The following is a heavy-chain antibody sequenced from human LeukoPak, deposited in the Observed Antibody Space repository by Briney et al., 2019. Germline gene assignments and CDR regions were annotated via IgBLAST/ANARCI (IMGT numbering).Heavy chain of an antibody. D-gene: IGHD4-17*01. J-gene: IGHJ4*02. Sequence: GGSLTLSCTASGFIFGHYVMTWVRQAPGKGLEWVSSIHNGGGETYYADAVKGRFIISRDNSRNTVYLQMSSLTAEDTALYFCVKDTVPRCDHWGLGTQVIVSS. CDR1: GFIFGHYV. V-gene: IGHV3-23*01. CDR3: VKDTVPRCDH. CDR2: IHNGGGET.